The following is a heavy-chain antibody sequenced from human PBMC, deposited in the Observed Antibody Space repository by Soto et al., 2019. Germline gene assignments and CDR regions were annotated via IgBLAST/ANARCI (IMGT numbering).Heavy chain of an antibody. D-gene: IGHD2-8*01. J-gene: IGHJ5*02. Sequence: KSSETLSLTCTVSGGSIISGDYYWSWIRQHPGKGLEYIGYIYYSGSIYYNPSLKSRLTLSVDTSKNQFSLKLSSVTAADTAVYYCAREVNGVGFDPWGQGTLVTVSS. V-gene: IGHV4-31*03. CDR1: GGSIISGDYY. CDR2: IYYSGSI. CDR3: AREVNGVGFDP.